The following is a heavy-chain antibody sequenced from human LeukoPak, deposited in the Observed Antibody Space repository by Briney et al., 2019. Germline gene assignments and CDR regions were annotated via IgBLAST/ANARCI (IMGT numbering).Heavy chain of an antibody. CDR1: GGSISGSYY. J-gene: IGHJ4*02. CDR2: IYYSGST. V-gene: IGHV4-59*08. CDR3: ARLRYSSSWFRWDY. Sequence: SEILSLTCTVSGGSISGSYYWSWIQQPPGKGLEWIGYIYYSGSTNYNPSLESRITISVDTSKNQFSLKLISVTAADTAVYYCARLRYSSSWFRWDYWGQGTLVTVSS. D-gene: IGHD6-13*01.